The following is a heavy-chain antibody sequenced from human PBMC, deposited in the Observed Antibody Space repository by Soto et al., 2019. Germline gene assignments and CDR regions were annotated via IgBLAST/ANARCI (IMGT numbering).Heavy chain of an antibody. CDR1: GYGFTNYW. Sequence: GESLKISCKTSGYGFTNYWLAWVRQLPGKGLEWMGIIYPDDSDTKYGPSFKGQVTISVDKSITTAYLQWSSLKASDTAMYFCASSVVVPSTMNYFDFWGQGTLVTV. CDR3: ASSVVVPSTMNYFDF. J-gene: IGHJ4*02. CDR2: IYPDDSDT. V-gene: IGHV5-51*01. D-gene: IGHD2-2*01.